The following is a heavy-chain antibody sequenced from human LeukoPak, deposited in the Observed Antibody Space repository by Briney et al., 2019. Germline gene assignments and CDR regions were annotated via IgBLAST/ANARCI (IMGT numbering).Heavy chain of an antibody. D-gene: IGHD3-22*01. V-gene: IGHV1-69*05. CDR1: XGTFSSYA. CDR2: IIPIFGTA. CDR3: ARDYYDTSREFDP. Sequence: SVXXXXXXSXGTFSSYAIXXVRQAPGQGLXXXGGIIPIFGTANYAQKFQGRVTMTTDTSTGTAYMELRSLRSDDTAVYYCARDYYDTSREFDPWGQGTLVTVSS. J-gene: IGHJ5*02.